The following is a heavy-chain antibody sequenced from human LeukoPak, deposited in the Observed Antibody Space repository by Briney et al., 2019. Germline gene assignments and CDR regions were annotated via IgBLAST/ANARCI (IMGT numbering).Heavy chain of an antibody. J-gene: IGHJ3*02. D-gene: IGHD5-18*01. CDR1: GFTFSSYW. CDR3: AKASAGYNYAYGAFDI. V-gene: IGHV3-30*02. Sequence: GGSLRLSCVASGFTFSSYWMGWVRQTPGKGLEWVTFIRYDGSNKYYADSVKGRFTISRDNSKNTVYLQMNSLRAEDSAVYYCAKASAGYNYAYGAFDIWGQGTMVTVSS. CDR2: IRYDGSNK.